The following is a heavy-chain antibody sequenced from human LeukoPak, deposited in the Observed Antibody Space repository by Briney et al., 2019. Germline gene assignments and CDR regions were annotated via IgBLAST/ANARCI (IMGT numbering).Heavy chain of an antibody. J-gene: IGHJ5*02. Sequence: PSETLSLTCTVSGGSINSYYWSWIRQPPGKGLEWIGYIYYSGSTNYNPSLKSRVTISVHTSKNQFSLKLSSVTAADTAVYYCARDRGEHSSIGYNWLDPWGQGTLVIVSS. D-gene: IGHD6-25*01. V-gene: IGHV4-59*01. CDR3: ARDRGEHSSIGYNWLDP. CDR2: IYYSGST. CDR1: GGSINSYY.